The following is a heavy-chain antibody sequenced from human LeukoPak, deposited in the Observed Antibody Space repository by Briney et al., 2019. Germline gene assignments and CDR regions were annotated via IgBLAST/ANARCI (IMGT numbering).Heavy chain of an antibody. CDR1: GFTFSSYA. V-gene: IGHV3-23*01. CDR2: ISGSGGST. J-gene: IGHJ3*02. Sequence: PGGSLRLSCAASGFTFSSYAMSWVRQAPGKGLEWVSAISGSGGSTYYADSVKGRFTISRDNSKNTLYLQMNSLRAEDTAVYYCAKDVGYSGYDPLADAFDIWGQGTMVTVSS. D-gene: IGHD5-12*01. CDR3: AKDVGYSGYDPLADAFDI.